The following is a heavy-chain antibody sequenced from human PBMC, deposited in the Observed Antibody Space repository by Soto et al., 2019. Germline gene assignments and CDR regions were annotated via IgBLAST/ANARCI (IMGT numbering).Heavy chain of an antibody. CDR1: GFTFSSYA. CDR3: ANLGMVNDYGDLIDY. D-gene: IGHD4-17*01. J-gene: IGHJ4*02. CDR2: ISGSGGST. Sequence: GSLRLSCAASGFTFSSYAMSWVRQAPGKGLEWVSAISGSGGSTYYADSVKGRFTISRDNSKNTLYLQMNSLRAEDTAVYYCANLGMVNDYGDLIDYWGQGTLVTVSS. V-gene: IGHV3-23*01.